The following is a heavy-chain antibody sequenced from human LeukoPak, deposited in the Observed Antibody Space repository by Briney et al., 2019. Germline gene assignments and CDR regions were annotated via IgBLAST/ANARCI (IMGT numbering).Heavy chain of an antibody. V-gene: IGHV1-69*04. Sequence: SVKVSCKASGGTFSSYAISWVRQAPGQGLEWMGRIIPILGIANYAQKFQGRVTITADKSTSTAYMELSSLRSEDTAVYYCARDGLVGYYDSSGYYSKQIDYWGQGTLVTVSS. D-gene: IGHD3-22*01. CDR2: IIPILGIA. CDR3: ARDGLVGYYDSSGYYSKQIDY. J-gene: IGHJ4*02. CDR1: GGTFSSYA.